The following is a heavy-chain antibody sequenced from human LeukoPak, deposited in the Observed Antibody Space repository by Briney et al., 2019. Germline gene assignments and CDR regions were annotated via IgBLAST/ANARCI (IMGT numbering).Heavy chain of an antibody. CDR1: GFTFSTYS. D-gene: IGHD4-17*01. CDR2: IKQDGSEK. V-gene: IGHV3-7*01. J-gene: IGHJ6*02. CDR3: ARTYGDLYYYYYYAMDV. Sequence: SGGSLRLSCAASGFTFSTYSMNWVRQAPGKGLEWVAIIKQDGSEKYYLDSVKGRFTISRDNAKNSVYLQMNSLRAEDTAVYYCARTYGDLYYYYYYAMDVWGHATTLTVSS.